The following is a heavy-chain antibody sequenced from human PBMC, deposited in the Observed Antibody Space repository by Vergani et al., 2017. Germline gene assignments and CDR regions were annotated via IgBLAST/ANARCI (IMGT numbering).Heavy chain of an antibody. J-gene: IGHJ4*02. CDR2: ISGTGGST. CDR1: GFSFSSHA. D-gene: IGHD7-27*01. V-gene: IGHV3-23*04. Sequence: EVQLVESGGVVVQPGGSLRLSCAASGFSFSSHAMAWVRQAPGKGLEWVAVISGTGGSTYNAKSVKDRFTISRDNSQNTVHLQLNSLSADDTAIYYCARDRNSWGIKDGSLDYWGQGILVTVSS. CDR3: ARDRNSWGIKDGSLDY.